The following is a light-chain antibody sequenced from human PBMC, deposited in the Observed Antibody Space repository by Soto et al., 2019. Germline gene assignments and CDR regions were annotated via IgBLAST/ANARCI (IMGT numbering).Light chain of an antibody. Sequence: QSALTQPASMSGSPGQSITTSCTGTSSDVGSYYPVSWFQQHPGKAPKLIIYEVNKRPSGVSDRFSGSKSGNTASLTISRLQAADEAEYYCCSYAGDTTFFVFGTGTKLTVL. J-gene: IGLJ1*01. CDR3: CSYAGDTTFFV. CDR1: SSDVGSYYP. CDR2: EVN. V-gene: IGLV2-23*02.